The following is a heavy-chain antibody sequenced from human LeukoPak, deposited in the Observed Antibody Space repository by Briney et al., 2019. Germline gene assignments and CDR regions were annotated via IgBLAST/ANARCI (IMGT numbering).Heavy chain of an antibody. CDR2: IYTSGST. Sequence: PSETLSLTCTVSGGSISSGSYYWSWIRQPAGKGLEWIGRIYTSGSTNYNPSLKSRVTISVDTSKNQFSLKLSSVTAADTAVYYCARDNLLWFGELPHYYMDVWGKGTTVTISS. V-gene: IGHV4-61*02. D-gene: IGHD3-10*01. J-gene: IGHJ6*03. CDR3: ARDNLLWFGELPHYYMDV. CDR1: GGSISSGSYY.